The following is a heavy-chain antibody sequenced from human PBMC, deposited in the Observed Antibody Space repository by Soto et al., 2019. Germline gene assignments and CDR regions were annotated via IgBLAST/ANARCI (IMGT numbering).Heavy chain of an antibody. CDR1: GFTFSSYP. CDR2: ISGSGGST. J-gene: IGHJ4*02. D-gene: IGHD3-3*01. V-gene: IGHV3-23*01. CDR3: AKINQGLRFLEWFFDY. Sequence: PGGSLRLSCAASGFTFSSYPMSWVRQAPGKGLEWVSAISGSGGSTYYADSVKGRFTISRDNSKNTLYLQMNSLRAEDTAVYYCAKINQGLRFLEWFFDYWGQGTLVTVSS.